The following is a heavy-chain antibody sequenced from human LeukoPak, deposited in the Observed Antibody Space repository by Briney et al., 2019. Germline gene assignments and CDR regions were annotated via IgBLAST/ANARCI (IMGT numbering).Heavy chain of an antibody. Sequence: GASVKVSCKASGYTFTGYYMHWVRQAPGQGLEWMGWINPNSGGTNYAQKCQGRVTMTRDTSISTAYMELSRLRSDDTAVYYCARQASVRTRFDPWGQGTLVTVSS. V-gene: IGHV1-2*02. J-gene: IGHJ5*02. CDR2: INPNSGGT. D-gene: IGHD1-14*01. CDR3: ARQASVRTRFDP. CDR1: GYTFTGYY.